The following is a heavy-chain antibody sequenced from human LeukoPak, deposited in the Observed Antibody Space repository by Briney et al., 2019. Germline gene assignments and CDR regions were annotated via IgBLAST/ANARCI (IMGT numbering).Heavy chain of an antibody. Sequence: GGSLRLSCAASGFTFSDYNMNWVRQAPGKGLEWVSYITNGGSTIHHADSVKGRFTIPRDNAKKTLYLQMNSLRAEDTAVYYCARSIGLTGGGVDVWGQGTTVTVSS. D-gene: IGHD3-9*01. CDR1: GFTFSDYN. CDR3: ARSIGLTGGGVDV. CDR2: ITNGGSTI. V-gene: IGHV3-11*01. J-gene: IGHJ6*02.